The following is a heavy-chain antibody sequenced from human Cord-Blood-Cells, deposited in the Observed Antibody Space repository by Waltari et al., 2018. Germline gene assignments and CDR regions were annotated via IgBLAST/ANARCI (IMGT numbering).Heavy chain of an antibody. CDR2: IYPGDSDT. Sequence: EVPLVQSGAEVKKPGESLKPSCKGSGYSFTSYWIGWLRQLPGKGLGWMGIIYPGDSDTRYSPSFQGQVTISADKSISTAYLQWSSLKASDTAMYYCARLERDSSSWYLNNAFDIWGQGTMVTVSS. D-gene: IGHD6-13*01. CDR3: ARLERDSSSWYLNNAFDI. CDR1: GYSFTSYW. V-gene: IGHV5-51*01. J-gene: IGHJ3*02.